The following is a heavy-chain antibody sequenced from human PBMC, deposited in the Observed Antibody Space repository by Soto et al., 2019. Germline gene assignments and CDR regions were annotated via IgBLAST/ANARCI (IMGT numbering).Heavy chain of an antibody. Sequence: ASVKVSCKASGGTFSNYAISWVRQAPGHGLEWVGGIIPLTETPVYAQTVQGRLTITADEITSAAYMELSSLRSDDTAVYYCEIGNRNSWTCDFWGQGTLVPVSP. J-gene: IGHJ4*02. V-gene: IGHV1-69*13. CDR3: EIGNRNSWTCDF. D-gene: IGHD1-1*01. CDR1: GGTFSNYA. CDR2: IIPLTETP.